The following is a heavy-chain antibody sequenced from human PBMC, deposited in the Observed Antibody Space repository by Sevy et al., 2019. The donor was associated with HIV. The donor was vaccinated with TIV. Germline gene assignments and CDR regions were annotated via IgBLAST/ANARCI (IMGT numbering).Heavy chain of an antibody. CDR3: ARGKGGRFGVVVGQFDS. Sequence: ASVKVSCKASGYSLTNYAIHWVRQAPGQGLEWMGWIKTDNGNTKYSQRFQGRVTITRDTSATTAYMEMSSLRYDDTALYFCARGKGGRFGVVVGQFDSWGQGTLVTVSS. D-gene: IGHD3-3*01. J-gene: IGHJ4*02. CDR2: IKTDNGNT. CDR1: GYSLTNYA. V-gene: IGHV1-3*04.